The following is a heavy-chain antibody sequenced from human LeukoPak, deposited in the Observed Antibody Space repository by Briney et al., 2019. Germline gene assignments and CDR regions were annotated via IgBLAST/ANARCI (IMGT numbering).Heavy chain of an antibody. CDR1: GYTFTNYY. J-gene: IGHJ4*02. CDR3: SRVDIYGDPTYFDY. V-gene: IGHV1-46*03. CDR2: INPSGGST. D-gene: IGHD4-17*01. Sequence: ASVKVSCKASGYTFTNYYIHWVRQAPGQGLKWMGIINPSGGSTNYVQKFQGRVTMTRDTSTSTVYMELSSLRSEDTAVYYCSRVDIYGDPTYFDYWGQGTLVIVSS.